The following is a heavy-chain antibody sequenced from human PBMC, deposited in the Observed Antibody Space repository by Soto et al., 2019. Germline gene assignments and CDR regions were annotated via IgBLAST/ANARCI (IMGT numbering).Heavy chain of an antibody. CDR1: GFSVNNNY. V-gene: IGHV3-66*01. Sequence: EVQLVQSGGGVVQPGGSLRLSCAASGFSVNNNYMSWVRQAPGKGLEWVSVIYSGGSTYYADSVKGRFTISRDNSKNTLYLQMNSLRAEDTAVYYCARDSTAYDYMDVWGKGTTVTVSS. J-gene: IGHJ6*03. CDR3: ARDSTAYDYMDV. CDR2: IYSGGST. D-gene: IGHD2-2*01.